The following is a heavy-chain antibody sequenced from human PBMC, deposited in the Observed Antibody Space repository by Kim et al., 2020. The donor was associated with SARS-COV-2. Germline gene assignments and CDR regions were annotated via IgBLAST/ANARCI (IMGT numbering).Heavy chain of an antibody. Sequence: GGSLRLSCAASGFTFSSHDMHWVRQVKGKGLEWVSGIDFAGGTYYPDSFKGRFTISRDNADNSLYLHMRNLGAGDTAVYYCTREHPVPGNWYFDLWGRGTLVTVSS. J-gene: IGHJ2*01. CDR1: GFTFSSHD. CDR2: IDFAGGT. CDR3: TREHPVPGNWYFDL. V-gene: IGHV3-13*01.